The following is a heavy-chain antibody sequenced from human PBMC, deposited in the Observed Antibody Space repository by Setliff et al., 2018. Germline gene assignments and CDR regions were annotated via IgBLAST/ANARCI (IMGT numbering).Heavy chain of an antibody. V-gene: IGHV1-46*01. CDR1: GHSLTSNH. CDR2: INPNDGYT. Sequence: SVQVSCKASGHSLTSNHFHWGRQAPGKGLEWMGTINPNDGYTIYAPAFQGRVAMTTDTSTGTAYMELSGLTSADTAIYYCIVNMVRPVTGLDSWGPGTLVTVSS. J-gene: IGHJ4*02. CDR3: IVNMVRPVTGLDS. D-gene: IGHD2-15*01.